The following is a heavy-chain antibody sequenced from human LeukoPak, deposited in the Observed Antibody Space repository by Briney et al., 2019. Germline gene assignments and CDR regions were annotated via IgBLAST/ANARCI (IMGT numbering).Heavy chain of an antibody. V-gene: IGHV3-74*01. CDR3: AKDRTAIFPYYFDY. J-gene: IGHJ4*02. CDR1: GFTFSSYW. D-gene: IGHD3-9*01. Sequence: GGSLRLSCAASGFTFSSYWMHWVRQAPGKGLVWVSHIDSDGSSTSYADSVKGRFTISRDNSKNSLYLQMNSLRTEDTALYYCAKDRTAIFPYYFDYWGQGTLVTVSS. CDR2: IDSDGSST.